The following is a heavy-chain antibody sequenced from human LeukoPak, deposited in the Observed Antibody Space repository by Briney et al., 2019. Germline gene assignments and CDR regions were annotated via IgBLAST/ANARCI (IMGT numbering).Heavy chain of an antibody. CDR2: INPNSGGT. Sequence: GASVKVSCKASGYTFTGYYMHWVRQAPGQGLEWVGWINPNSGGTNYAQKFQGRVTMTRDTSISTAYMELSRLRSDDTAVYYCASLITIFGVVRGYAFDIWGQGTMVTVSS. D-gene: IGHD3-3*01. V-gene: IGHV1-2*02. J-gene: IGHJ3*02. CDR1: GYTFTGYY. CDR3: ASLITIFGVVRGYAFDI.